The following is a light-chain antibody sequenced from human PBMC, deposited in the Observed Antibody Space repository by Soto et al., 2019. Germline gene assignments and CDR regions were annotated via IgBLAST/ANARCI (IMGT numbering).Light chain of an antibody. J-gene: IGKJ4*01. CDR3: QQYYSYPHT. CDR2: AAS. Sequence: AIRMTQSPSSFSASTGDRVTITCRAGQGISSYLAWYQQKPGKAPKLLIYAASTLQSGVPSRFSGSGSGTDFTLTISCLQSEDFATYYCQQYYSYPHTFGGGTKVEIK. V-gene: IGKV1-8*01. CDR1: QGISSY.